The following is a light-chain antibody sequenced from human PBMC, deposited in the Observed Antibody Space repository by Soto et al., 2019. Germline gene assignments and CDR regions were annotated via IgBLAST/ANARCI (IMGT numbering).Light chain of an antibody. CDR3: QSYDSSLSGYYV. CDR1: SSNIGAGYD. CDR2: GNS. J-gene: IGLJ1*01. Sequence: QSVLTQPPSVSGAPGQRVTLSCTGSSSNIGAGYDVHWYQQLPGTAPKLLIYGNSNRPSGVPDRFSGSKSGTSASLAITGLQAEDAADYYCQSYDSSLSGYYVFGTGTKVTVL. V-gene: IGLV1-40*01.